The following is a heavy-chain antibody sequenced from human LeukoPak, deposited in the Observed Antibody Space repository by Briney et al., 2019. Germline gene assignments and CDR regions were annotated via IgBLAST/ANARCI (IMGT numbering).Heavy chain of an antibody. Sequence: GGSLRLSCAASGFTFSSYAMSWARQAPGKGLEWVSAISGSGGSTYYADSVKGRFTISRDNSKNTLYLQMNSLRAEDTAVYYCAKDIRLPIAVAGPFDYWGQGTLVTVSS. CDR3: AKDIRLPIAVAGPFDY. V-gene: IGHV3-23*01. CDR1: GFTFSSYA. J-gene: IGHJ4*02. D-gene: IGHD6-19*01. CDR2: ISGSGGST.